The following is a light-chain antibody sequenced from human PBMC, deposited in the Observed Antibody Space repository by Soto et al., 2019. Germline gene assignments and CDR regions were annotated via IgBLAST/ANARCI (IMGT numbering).Light chain of an antibody. CDR2: DVS. CDR3: QQYDNYVIT. Sequence: DIQMTQSPSSLSVSFGDKVTIACQSSQDINKYLNWYQQKPGKAPKLLIYDVSNLETGVSSRFSGSGSETHFTLTINSLQPEDIATYYCQQYDNYVITFGQGTRLEI. V-gene: IGKV1-33*01. CDR1: QDINKY. J-gene: IGKJ5*01.